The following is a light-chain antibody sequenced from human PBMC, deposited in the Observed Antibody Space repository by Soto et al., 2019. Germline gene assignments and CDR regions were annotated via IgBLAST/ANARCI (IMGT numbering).Light chain of an antibody. V-gene: IGKV3-15*01. Sequence: ETLMTQSEATLSVSPGERVTLSCRASQSVDTNLAWYQQKPGQAPRLLIYGASTRVTGIPARFSGGGSGTDFTLAISSLQSEDFAVYYCQQYKNWPRTFGKGTKVEI. CDR2: GAS. CDR3: QQYKNWPRT. J-gene: IGKJ1*01. CDR1: QSVDTN.